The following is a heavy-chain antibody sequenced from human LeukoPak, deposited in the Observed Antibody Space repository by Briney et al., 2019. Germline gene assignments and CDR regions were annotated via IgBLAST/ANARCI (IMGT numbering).Heavy chain of an antibody. D-gene: IGHD6-13*01. CDR2: TFYRSTWHN. CDR3: ARASSSWYVGDYFDH. V-gene: IGHV6-1*01. CDR1: GDSVSSNSAA. Sequence: SQTLSLTCAISGDSVSSNSAAWNWIRLSPSRGLEWLGRTFYRSTWHNDYSESVKSRITINPDTSENQFSLHLNSLTPEDTAVYYCARASSSWYVGDYFDHWGQGTQVTVSS. J-gene: IGHJ4*02.